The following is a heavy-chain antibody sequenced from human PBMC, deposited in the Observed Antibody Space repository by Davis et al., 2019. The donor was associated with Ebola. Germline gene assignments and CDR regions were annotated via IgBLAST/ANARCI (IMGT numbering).Heavy chain of an antibody. CDR3: ARDLVVGAFDP. CDR1: GFTFSGSA. Sequence: GESLKISCAASGFTFSGSAMHWVRQASGKGLEWVGRIRSKANSYATAYAASVKGRFTISRDDSKNTAYLQMNSLKTEDTAVYYCARDLVVGAFDPWGQGTLVTVSS. D-gene: IGHD2-15*01. V-gene: IGHV3-73*01. J-gene: IGHJ5*02. CDR2: IRSKANSYAT.